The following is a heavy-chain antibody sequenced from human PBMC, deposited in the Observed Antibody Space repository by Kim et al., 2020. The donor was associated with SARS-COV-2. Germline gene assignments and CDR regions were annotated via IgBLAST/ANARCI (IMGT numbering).Heavy chain of an antibody. CDR3: ARGDTIFGVVINALDI. Sequence: SLKSRVTISGDTSKHQFSLKLRSVTAADTAVYYCARGDTIFGVVINALDIWGQGTMVTVSS. J-gene: IGHJ3*02. D-gene: IGHD3-3*01. V-gene: IGHV4-31*02.